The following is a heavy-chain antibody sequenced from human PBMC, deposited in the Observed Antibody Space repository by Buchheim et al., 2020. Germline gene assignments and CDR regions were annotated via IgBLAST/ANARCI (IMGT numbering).Heavy chain of an antibody. CDR1: GFTFSSYW. D-gene: IGHD3-22*01. CDR3: ARGYYDSSGSQYYFDY. Sequence: EVQLVESGGGLVQPGGSLRLSCVASGFTFSSYWMSWVRQAPGKGLQWVANIKQDGSDKNYVDSVKGRFTISRDNAKKLLYVQMNSLRAEDTAVYYCARGYYDSSGSQYYFDYWGQGT. V-gene: IGHV3-7*01. J-gene: IGHJ4*02. CDR2: IKQDGSDK.